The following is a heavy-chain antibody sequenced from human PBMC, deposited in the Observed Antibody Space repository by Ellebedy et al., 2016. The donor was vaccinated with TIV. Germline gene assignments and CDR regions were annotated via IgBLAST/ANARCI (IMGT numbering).Heavy chain of an antibody. D-gene: IGHD5-12*01. V-gene: IGHV3-7*03. Sequence: GESLKISCAASGFTFSTYGMSWVRQDPAKGLEWVAHIKQDGSEKYYVDSVKGRFTIARDNAKNSLYLQLNSLRAEDTAVYYCTSERSGYDFDYWGQGTLVTVSA. CDR2: IKQDGSEK. J-gene: IGHJ4*02. CDR1: GFTFSTYG. CDR3: TSERSGYDFDY.